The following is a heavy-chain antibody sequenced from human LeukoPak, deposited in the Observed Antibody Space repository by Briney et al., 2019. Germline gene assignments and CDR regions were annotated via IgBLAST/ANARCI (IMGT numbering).Heavy chain of an antibody. CDR1: GDSVSSGTYN. CDR2: IHTSGNT. Sequence: SQTLSLTCIVSGDSVSSGTYNWTWLRQPAGKGLEWIGRIHTSGNTNYSPSPKSRVTISRDTSKNQFSLRLTSVTAADTAVYYCVRDWNGDYFDYWGQGTLVTVSS. CDR3: VRDWNGDYFDY. V-gene: IGHV4-61*02. J-gene: IGHJ4*02. D-gene: IGHD1-1*01.